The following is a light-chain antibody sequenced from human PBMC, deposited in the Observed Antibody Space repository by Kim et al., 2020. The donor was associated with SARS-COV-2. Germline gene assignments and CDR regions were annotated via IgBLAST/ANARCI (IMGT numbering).Light chain of an antibody. Sequence: GTIATSSSSSSSDSSASTDEQWHQHRASSSPTTVIYEKKKSSARPPERSACAIDSSSTSAPLTISGLKDDDEADYYCQSYSSSNWVFGGGTQLTVL. CDR1: SDSSASTD. CDR3: QSYSSSNWV. CDR2: EKK. J-gene: IGLJ3*02. V-gene: IGLV6-57*01.